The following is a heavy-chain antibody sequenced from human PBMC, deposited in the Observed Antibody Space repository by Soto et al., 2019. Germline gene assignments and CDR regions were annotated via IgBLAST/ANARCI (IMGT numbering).Heavy chain of an antibody. CDR3: ATDLYQLPTMKYYYYGMDV. CDR2: IYYSGST. Sequence: PSETLSLTCTVSGGSISSGDYYWSWIRQPPGKCLEWIGYIYYSGSTYYNPSLKSRVTISVDTSKNQFSLKLSSVTAEDTAVYYCATDLYQLPTMKYYYYGMDVWGQGTTVTVYS. D-gene: IGHD2-2*01. V-gene: IGHV4-30-4*01. J-gene: IGHJ6*02. CDR1: GGSISSGDYY.